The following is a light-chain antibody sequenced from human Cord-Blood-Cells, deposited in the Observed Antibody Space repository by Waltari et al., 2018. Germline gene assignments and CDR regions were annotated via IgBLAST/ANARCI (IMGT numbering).Light chain of an antibody. CDR2: DVS. J-gene: IGLJ2*01. Sequence: QSALPQPASVSGSPGPSITIPCTGTSSDVGGYNYVSWYQQHPGNAPKLMIYDVSNRPSGVSNPVSGSKSGNTASLTISGLQAEDEADYYCSSYTSSSSVVFGGGTKLTVL. CDR3: SSYTSSSSVV. CDR1: SSDVGGYNY. V-gene: IGLV2-14*01.